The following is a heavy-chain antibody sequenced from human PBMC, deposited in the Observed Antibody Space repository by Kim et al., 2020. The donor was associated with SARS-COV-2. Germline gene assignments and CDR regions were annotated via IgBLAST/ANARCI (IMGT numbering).Heavy chain of an antibody. CDR3: AKGLEYDILTGPGP. Sequence: GGSLRLSCAASGFTFSSYAMSWVRQAPGKGLEWVSAISGSGGSTYYADSVKGRFTISRDNSKNTLYLQMNSLRAEDTAVYYCAKGLEYDILTGPGPWGQGTLVTVSS. CDR2: ISGSGGST. V-gene: IGHV3-23*01. J-gene: IGHJ5*02. CDR1: GFTFSSYA. D-gene: IGHD3-9*01.